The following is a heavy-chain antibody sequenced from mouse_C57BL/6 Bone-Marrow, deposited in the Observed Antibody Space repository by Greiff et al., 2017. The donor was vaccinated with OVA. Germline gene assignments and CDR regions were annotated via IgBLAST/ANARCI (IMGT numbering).Heavy chain of an antibody. CDR3: ARSGYYYGSSPYFDV. D-gene: IGHD1-1*01. CDR1: GYTFTSYW. J-gene: IGHJ1*03. Sequence: VQLQQPGAELVMPGASVKLSCKASGYTFTSYWMHWVKQRPGQGLEWIGEIDPSDSYTNYNQKFKGKSTLTVDKSSSTAYMQLSSLTSEDSAVYYCARSGYYYGSSPYFDVWGTGTTVTVSS. CDR2: IDPSDSYT. V-gene: IGHV1-69*01.